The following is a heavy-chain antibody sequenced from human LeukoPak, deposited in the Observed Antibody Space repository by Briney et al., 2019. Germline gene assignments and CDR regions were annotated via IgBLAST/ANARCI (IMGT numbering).Heavy chain of an antibody. CDR1: GYTFTSYY. V-gene: IGHV1-46*01. CDR3: AREVRAAAYDY. J-gene: IGHJ4*02. D-gene: IGHD6-13*01. Sequence: GESLKISCKGSGYTFTSYYMHWVRQAPGQGLEWMGIINPSGGSTSYAQKFQGRVTMTRDTSTSTVYMELSSLRSEDTAVYYCAREVRAAAYDYWGQGTLDTVSS. CDR2: INPSGGST.